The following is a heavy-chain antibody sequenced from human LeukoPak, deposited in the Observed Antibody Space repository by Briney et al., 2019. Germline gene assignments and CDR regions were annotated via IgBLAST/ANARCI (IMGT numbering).Heavy chain of an antibody. Sequence: ASVKVSGKASGYTFTSYGISWVRQAPGQGLEWMGWISAYNGNTNYAQKLQGRVTMTTDTSTSTAYMELRSLRSDDTAVYYCARGGASNYYYYYMDVWGKGTTVTVSS. V-gene: IGHV1-18*01. J-gene: IGHJ6*03. CDR1: GYTFTSYG. D-gene: IGHD3-10*01. CDR2: ISAYNGNT. CDR3: ARGGASNYYYYYMDV.